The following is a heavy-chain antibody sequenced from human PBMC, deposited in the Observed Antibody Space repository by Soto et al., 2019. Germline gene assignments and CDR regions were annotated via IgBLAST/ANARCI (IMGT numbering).Heavy chain of an antibody. Sequence: SGPTLVNPTQTLTLTCTFSGFSLTTSGVGVGWIRQPPGKALEWLALIYWSDDKRYSPSLKSRLTITKDSSKNQVVLTMTNMDPVDTATYYCAHGLGIAAAGTSEYFQHWGQGTLVTVSS. CDR1: GFSLTTSGVG. J-gene: IGHJ1*01. CDR2: IYWSDDK. CDR3: AHGLGIAAAGTSEYFQH. D-gene: IGHD6-13*01. V-gene: IGHV2-5*01.